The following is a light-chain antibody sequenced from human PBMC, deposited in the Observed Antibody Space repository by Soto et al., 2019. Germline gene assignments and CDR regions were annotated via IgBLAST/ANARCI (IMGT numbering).Light chain of an antibody. CDR1: QSVSSSY. CDR2: GAS. CDR3: QQYGSSPPYT. J-gene: IGKJ2*01. V-gene: IGKV3-20*01. Sequence: EIVLTQSPGTLSLSPGERATLSCRASQSVSSSYLAWYQQKPGQAPRLLIYGASSRAPGIPDRFSGSGSGTDSTLTISRLEPEDFAVYYCQQYGSSPPYTFGQGTKLEIK.